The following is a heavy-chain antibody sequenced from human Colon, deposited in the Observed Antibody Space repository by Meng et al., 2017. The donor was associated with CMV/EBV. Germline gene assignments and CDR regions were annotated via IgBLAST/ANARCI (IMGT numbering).Heavy chain of an antibody. CDR2: IKSKTDGGTT. V-gene: IGHV3-15*01. CDR1: GFTFSDHY. Sequence: GESLKISCAASGFTFSDHYIDWVRQAPGKGLEWVGRIKSKTDGGTTDYAAPVKGRFTISRDDSKNTLYLQMNSLKTEDTAVYYCTTELNNWNFDYWGQGTLVTVSS. D-gene: IGHD1-1*01. J-gene: IGHJ4*02. CDR3: TTELNNWNFDY.